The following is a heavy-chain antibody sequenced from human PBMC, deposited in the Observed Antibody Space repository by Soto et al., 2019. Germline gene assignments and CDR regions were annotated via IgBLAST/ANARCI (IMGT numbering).Heavy chain of an antibody. CDR1: GGSVSSGSSY. V-gene: IGHV4-61*01. Sequence: QVQLQESGPGLVKSSETLSLTCTVSGGSVSSGSSYWNWIRQPPGKGLEWIGYIYYSGSTNYNPSPKSRVTISVDTSKNQCSPKLSSVTAADTAVYHCATSMTIFGVVTYWGQGTLVTVSS. CDR3: ATSMTIFGVVTY. D-gene: IGHD3-3*01. J-gene: IGHJ1*01. CDR2: IYYSGST.